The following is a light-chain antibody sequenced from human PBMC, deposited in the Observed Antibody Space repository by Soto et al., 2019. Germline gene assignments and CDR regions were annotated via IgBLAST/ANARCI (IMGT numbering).Light chain of an antibody. Sequence: EIVLTQSPATLSLSPGERATLSCRASQSLSSQLAWYQQKPGQAPRLLIHDASNRATGIPARFSGSGSATDFTLTISSLEPEDFAVYCCQQRSNWPLTFGGGTKVDIK. CDR2: DAS. CDR3: QQRSNWPLT. CDR1: QSLSSQ. J-gene: IGKJ4*01. V-gene: IGKV3-11*01.